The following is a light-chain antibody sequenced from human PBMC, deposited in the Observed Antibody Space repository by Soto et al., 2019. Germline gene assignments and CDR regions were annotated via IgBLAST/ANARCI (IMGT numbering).Light chain of an antibody. CDR3: SSYAGSVWL. J-gene: IGLJ3*02. CDR1: SSDVGGYNY. V-gene: IGLV2-14*01. CDR2: VVF. Sequence: QSALTQPASVSGSPGQSITISCTGTSSDVGGYNYVSWYQQHPGKAPKLIIYVVFNRPSGVSGRFSGSKSDNTASLTISGLQAEDEADYYCSSYAGSVWLFGGGTKLTVL.